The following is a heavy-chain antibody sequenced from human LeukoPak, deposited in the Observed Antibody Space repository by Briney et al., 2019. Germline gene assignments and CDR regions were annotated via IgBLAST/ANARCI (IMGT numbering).Heavy chain of an antibody. J-gene: IGHJ4*02. D-gene: IGHD6-19*01. CDR3: ASTGYSSGWYVGSYFGY. Sequence: SETLSLTCTVSGGSISSSSYYWGWIRQPPGKGPEWIGSVYYSGSTYYNPSLKSRVTISVDTSKNQFSLKLSSVTAADTAVYYCASTGYSSGWYVGSYFGYWGQGTLVTVSS. V-gene: IGHV4-39*01. CDR2: VYYSGST. CDR1: GGSISSSSYY.